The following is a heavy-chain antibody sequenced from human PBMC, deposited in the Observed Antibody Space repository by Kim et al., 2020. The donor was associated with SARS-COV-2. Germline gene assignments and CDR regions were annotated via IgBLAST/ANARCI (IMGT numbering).Heavy chain of an antibody. V-gene: IGHV3-30*02. Sequence: SNKYYADSVKGRFTISRDNSKNTLYLQMNSLRAEDTAVYYCAKDATDLDYWGQGTLVTVSS. CDR2: SNK. J-gene: IGHJ4*02. D-gene: IGHD2-15*01. CDR3: AKDATDLDY.